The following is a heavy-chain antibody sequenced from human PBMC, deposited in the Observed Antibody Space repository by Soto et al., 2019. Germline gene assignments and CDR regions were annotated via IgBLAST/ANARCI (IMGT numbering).Heavy chain of an antibody. J-gene: IGHJ6*04. CDR3: AKDRYFAWLPTIRPGYYYGMDV. Sequence: ASVKVSCKASGYTFTSFAMHWVRQAPGQRLEWMGWINAGNGNTKYSQKFQGRVTITRDTSASTAYMELSSLRSEDTAVYYCAKDRYFAWLPTIRPGYYYGMDVWGKGTTVTVSS. V-gene: IGHV1-3*01. D-gene: IGHD3-9*01. CDR1: GYTFTSFA. CDR2: INAGNGNT.